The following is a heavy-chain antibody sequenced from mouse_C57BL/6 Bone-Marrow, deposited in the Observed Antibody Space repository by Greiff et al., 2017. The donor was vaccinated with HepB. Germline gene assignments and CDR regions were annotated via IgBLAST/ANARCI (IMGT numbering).Heavy chain of an antibody. Sequence: QVQLKQPGAELVKPGASVKMSCKASGYTFTSYWITWVKQRPGQGLEWIGDIYPGSGSTNYNEKFKSKATLTVDTASSTAYMQLSSLTAEDSAVYYCASPSMSTKRWYFDVWGTGTTVTGSS. V-gene: IGHV1-55*01. CDR3: ASPSMSTKRWYFDV. CDR2: IYPGSGST. J-gene: IGHJ1*03. CDR1: GYTFTSYW. D-gene: IGHD2-4*01.